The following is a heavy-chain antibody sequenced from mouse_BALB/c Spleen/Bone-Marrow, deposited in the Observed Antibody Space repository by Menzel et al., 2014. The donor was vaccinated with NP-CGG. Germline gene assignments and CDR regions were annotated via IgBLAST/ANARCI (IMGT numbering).Heavy chain of an antibody. CDR2: IHPNSGNT. J-gene: IGHJ2*01. CDR3: ARSGFDY. CDR1: GYTFTSSW. D-gene: IGHD4-1*01. Sequence: VQLQQSGSVLVRPGASVKLSCKASGYTFTSSWMHWAKQRPGQGLEWIGEIHPNSGNTNYNEKFKVKATLTVDTSSSTAYVDLSSLTSEDSAVCYCARSGFDYWGQGTTLTVSS. V-gene: IGHV1S130*01.